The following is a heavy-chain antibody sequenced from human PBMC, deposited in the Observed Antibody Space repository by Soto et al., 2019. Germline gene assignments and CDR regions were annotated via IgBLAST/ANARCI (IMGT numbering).Heavy chain of an antibody. CDR2: IIPILGIA. Sequence: QVQLVQSGAEVKKPGSSVKVSCKASGGTFSSYTISWVRQAPGQGLEWMGRIIPILGIANYAQKFQGRVTITAAKPTRPAYMELSGLRFADRAGYYCARLRGAAAPHDAFDIWGQGTMVTVSS. V-gene: IGHV1-69*02. CDR1: GGTFSSYT. D-gene: IGHD6-13*01. CDR3: ARLRGAAAPHDAFDI. J-gene: IGHJ3*02.